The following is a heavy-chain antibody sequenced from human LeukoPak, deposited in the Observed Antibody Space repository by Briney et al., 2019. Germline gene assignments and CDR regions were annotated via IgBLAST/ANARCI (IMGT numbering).Heavy chain of an antibody. D-gene: IGHD6-19*01. V-gene: IGHV4-34*01. CDR3: ASDFSVAGEASSIVP. Sequence: SDTLSLICALYGRSFCGYYWCWLRQPLAKGLEWIGENNHLESTNYNRFLTSRVTITVDTTKNQFSLKLSSVTAADTAVYYCASDFSVAGEASSIVPWGQGTLVTVSS. CDR1: GRSFCGYY. CDR2: NNHLEST. J-gene: IGHJ4*02.